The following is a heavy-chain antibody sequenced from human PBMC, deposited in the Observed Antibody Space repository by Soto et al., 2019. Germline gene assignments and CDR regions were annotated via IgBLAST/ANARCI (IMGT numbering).Heavy chain of an antibody. CDR2: ISYDGSNK. D-gene: IGHD6-6*01. J-gene: IGHJ4*02. Sequence: GGSLRLSCAASGFTFSSYAMHWVRQAPGKGLEWVAVISYDGSNKYYADSVKGRFTISRDNSKNTLYLQMNSLRAEDTAVYYCLSSSSLGADFDYWGQGTLVTVSS. CDR1: GFTFSSYA. CDR3: LSSSSLGADFDY. V-gene: IGHV3-30-3*01.